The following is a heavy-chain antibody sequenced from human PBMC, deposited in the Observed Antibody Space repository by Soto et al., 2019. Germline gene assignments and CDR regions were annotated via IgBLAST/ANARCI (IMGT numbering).Heavy chain of an antibody. CDR3: ARRHLAVAVSPWFDP. V-gene: IGHV2-26*01. Sequence: QVTLKESGPVLVKPTETLTLRCTVSGLSITDSEMGVSGIRQPPGQPLEWLAHIDSSGEKSYRTFLKSRLAISKDTYKSQIVLTMTNMYPADTATYYCARRHLAVAVSPWFDPWGQGIPVTVSS. D-gene: IGHD6-19*01. CDR2: IDSSGEK. J-gene: IGHJ5*02. CDR1: GLSITDSEMG.